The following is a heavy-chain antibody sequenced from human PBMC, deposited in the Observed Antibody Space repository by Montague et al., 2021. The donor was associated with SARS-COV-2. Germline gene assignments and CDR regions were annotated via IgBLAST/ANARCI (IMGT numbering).Heavy chain of an antibody. D-gene: IGHD3-10*01. CDR1: GFTFSSYA. CDR2: ISYDGSNK. CDR3: ASSGSGSYSSWFDP. Sequence: SLRLSCAASGFTFSSYAMHWVRQAPGKGLEWVVVISYDGSNKYYADSVKGRFTISRDNSKNTLYLQMNSLRAEDTAVYYCASSGSGSYSSWFDPWGQGTLVTVSS. J-gene: IGHJ5*02. V-gene: IGHV3-30-3*01.